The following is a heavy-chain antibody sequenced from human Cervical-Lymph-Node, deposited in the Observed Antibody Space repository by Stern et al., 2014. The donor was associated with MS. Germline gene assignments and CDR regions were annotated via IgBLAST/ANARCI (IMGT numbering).Heavy chain of an antibody. CDR3: ARDRAYYYGSGSYSLDY. J-gene: IGHJ4*02. V-gene: IGHV3-7*01. CDR1: GFTFSSYW. Sequence: EVQLVESGGGLVQPGGSLRLSCAASGFTFSSYWMSWVRQAPGTGLEWVANIKQDGSEKYYVDSVKGRFTISRDNAKNSLYLQMNSLRAEDTAVYYCARDRAYYYGSGSYSLDYWGQGTLVTVSS. CDR2: IKQDGSEK. D-gene: IGHD3-10*01.